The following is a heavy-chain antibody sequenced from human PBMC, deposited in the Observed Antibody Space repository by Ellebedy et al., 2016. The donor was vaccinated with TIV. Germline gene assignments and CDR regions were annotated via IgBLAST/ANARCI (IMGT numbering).Heavy chain of an antibody. J-gene: IGHJ4*02. D-gene: IGHD5-24*01. CDR1: GGSFSGYY. CDR3: ARSEGYISTDFDY. CDR2: INHSGST. Sequence: SETLSLXXAVYGGSFSGYYWSWIRQPPGKGLEWIGEINHSGSTNYNPSLKSRVTISVDTSKNQFSLKLSSVTAADTAVYYCARSEGYISTDFDYWGQGTLVTVSS. V-gene: IGHV4-34*01.